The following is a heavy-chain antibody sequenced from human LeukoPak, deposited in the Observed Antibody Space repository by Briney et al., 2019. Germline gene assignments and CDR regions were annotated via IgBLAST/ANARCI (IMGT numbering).Heavy chain of an antibody. CDR1: GGTFSSYA. D-gene: IGHD3-16*02. V-gene: IGHV1-2*02. CDR2: INPNSGGT. CDR3: ARVNMITFGGVIVTEGAFDI. J-gene: IGHJ3*02. Sequence: ASVKVSCKASGGTFSSYAISWVRQAPGQGLEWMGWINPNSGGTNYAQKFQGRVTMTRDTSISTAYMELSRLRSDDTAVYYCARVNMITFGGVIVTEGAFDIWGQGTMVTVSS.